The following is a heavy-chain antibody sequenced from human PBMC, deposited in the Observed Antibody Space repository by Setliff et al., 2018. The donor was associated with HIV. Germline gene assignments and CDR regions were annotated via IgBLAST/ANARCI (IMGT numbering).Heavy chain of an antibody. Sequence: GGSLRLSCAASGFTFSNYNMNWVRQAPGKGLEWVSYISSSSSSIYYADSVKGRFTISRDNAKNTLYLQMNSLRAEDTAVYYCTSCCSMDVWGKGTTVTVSS. J-gene: IGHJ6*04. D-gene: IGHD2-15*01. CDR1: GFTFSNYN. V-gene: IGHV3-48*01. CDR3: TSCCSMDV. CDR2: ISSSSSSI.